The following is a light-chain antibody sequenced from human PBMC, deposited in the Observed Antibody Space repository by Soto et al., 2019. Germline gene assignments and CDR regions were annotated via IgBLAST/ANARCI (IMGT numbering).Light chain of an antibody. CDR3: QQFGTSPLT. CDR1: SSVSSRD. J-gene: IGKJ4*01. V-gene: IGKV3-20*01. Sequence: TVLTQSPDTLSLSPGERATLSCRASSSVSSRDLAWYQQKPGQAPRLLMYGASNRSTGIPARFGGSGSGTEFTLTISRLEPEDSAVYYCQQFGTSPLTFGGGTKVEIK. CDR2: GAS.